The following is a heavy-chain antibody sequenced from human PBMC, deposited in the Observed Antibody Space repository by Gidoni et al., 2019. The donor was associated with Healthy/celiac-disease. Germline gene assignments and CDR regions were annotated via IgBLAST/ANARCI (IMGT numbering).Heavy chain of an antibody. Sequence: EVQLLESGGGWVQPGGSLRPPCAAAGFTFSSYAVSWVGRAPGKGLEWISAISGSGGGTYYADSVTGRFTISRDNSKNTLYLQMTSLSAEDTAVYYCAKDRLAAAAKGAFDIWGQGTMVTVSS. CDR2: ISGSGGGT. V-gene: IGHV3-23*01. CDR3: AKDRLAAAAKGAFDI. CDR1: GFTFSSYA. D-gene: IGHD6-13*01. J-gene: IGHJ3*02.